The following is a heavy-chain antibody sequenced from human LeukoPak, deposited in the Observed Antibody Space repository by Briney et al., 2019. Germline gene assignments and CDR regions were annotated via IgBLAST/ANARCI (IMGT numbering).Heavy chain of an antibody. Sequence: SETLSLTCTVSGGSISSSSYYWGWIRQPPGKGLEWIGSIYYSGSTYYNPSLKSRVTISVDTSKNQFSLKLSSVTAADTAAYYCAKRGYSYGYEWVDYWGQGTLVTVSS. V-gene: IGHV4-39*01. CDR1: GGSISSSSYY. CDR2: IYYSGST. D-gene: IGHD5-18*01. CDR3: AKRGYSYGYEWVDY. J-gene: IGHJ4*02.